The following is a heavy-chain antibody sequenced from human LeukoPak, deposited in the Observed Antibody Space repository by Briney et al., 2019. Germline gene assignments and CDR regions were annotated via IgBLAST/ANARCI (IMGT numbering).Heavy chain of an antibody. Sequence: SETLSLTCTVSGGSISSSSYYWGWIRQPPGKGLEWIGSIYYSGSTYYNPSLKSRVTISVDTSKNQFSLKLSSVTAADTAVYYCARAPPGYCSGGSCYRWFDPWGQGTLVTVSS. CDR1: GGSISSSSYY. CDR2: IYYSGST. D-gene: IGHD2-15*01. CDR3: ARAPPGYCSGGSCYRWFDP. V-gene: IGHV4-39*07. J-gene: IGHJ5*02.